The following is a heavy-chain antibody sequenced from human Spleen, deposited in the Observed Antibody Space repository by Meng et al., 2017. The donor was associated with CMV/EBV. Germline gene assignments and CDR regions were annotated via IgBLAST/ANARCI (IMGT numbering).Heavy chain of an antibody. Sequence: SETLSLTCTVSGHPITTYYWSWIRQPPGKGLEWIGYISYSGSTNYSPSLRSRVSLSVDTSKNQFSLELSAVTAADTAIYYCARDRAALGYYYYAMDVWGQGTTVTVSS. CDR2: ISYSGST. J-gene: IGHJ6*02. V-gene: IGHV4-59*01. D-gene: IGHD2-15*01. CDR3: ARDRAALGYYYYAMDV. CDR1: GHPITTYY.